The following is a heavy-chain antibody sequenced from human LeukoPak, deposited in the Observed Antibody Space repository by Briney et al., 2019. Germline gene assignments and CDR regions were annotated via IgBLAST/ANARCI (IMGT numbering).Heavy chain of an antibody. CDR2: IKQDGSEK. V-gene: IGHV3-7*01. CDR1: GFTFSNYW. CDR3: ARVRRPKYIVLMVYAKGSFDY. J-gene: IGHJ4*02. D-gene: IGHD2-8*01. Sequence: QPGGSLRLSCAASGFTFSNYWMSWVRQAPGKGLEWVANIKQDGSEKYYVDSVKGRFTISRDNAKNSLYLQMNSLRAEDTAVYYCARVRRPKYIVLMVYAKGSFDYWGQGTLVTVSS.